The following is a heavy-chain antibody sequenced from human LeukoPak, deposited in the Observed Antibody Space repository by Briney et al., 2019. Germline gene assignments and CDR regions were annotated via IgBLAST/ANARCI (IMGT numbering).Heavy chain of an antibody. CDR1: GFTFNDYG. V-gene: IGHV3-20*04. D-gene: IGHD3-22*01. J-gene: IGHJ4*02. CDR3: ARGGLSDSSGYYLH. CDR2: INWNGGST. Sequence: GGSLRLSCAVSGFTFNDYGMSWVRQAPGKGLEWVSGINWNGGSTGYADSVKGRFTISRDNAKNTLYLQMNSLRAEDTAVYYCARGGLSDSSGYYLHWGQGTLVTVSS.